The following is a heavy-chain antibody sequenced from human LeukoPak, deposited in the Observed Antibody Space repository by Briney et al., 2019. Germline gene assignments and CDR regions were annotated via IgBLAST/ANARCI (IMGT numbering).Heavy chain of an antibody. J-gene: IGHJ4*02. D-gene: IGHD5-18*01. CDR1: GFTVSANY. CDR3: ARGTNGYTYGFDY. CDR2: LFSGGTT. Sequence: PRGSLRLSCVASGFTVSANYMSWVRQAPGKGLEWVSFLFSGGTTYYADSLKGRFTMSRDSSRNTLFLQMNSLRAEDTAVYYCARGTNGYTYGFDYWGQGTLVTVSS. V-gene: IGHV3-66*01.